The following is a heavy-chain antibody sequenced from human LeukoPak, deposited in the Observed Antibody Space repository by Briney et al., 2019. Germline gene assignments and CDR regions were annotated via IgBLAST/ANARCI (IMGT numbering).Heavy chain of an antibody. D-gene: IGHD2/OR15-2a*01. CDR3: ARAFSAWFDP. J-gene: IGHJ5*02. Sequence: ASVKVSCKTSGYDFTDFYIHWVRQAPGQGLEWMGIINPSGGSTSYAQKFQGRVTMTRDTSTSTVYMELSSLRSEDTAVYYCARAFSAWFDPWGQGTLVTVSS. CDR1: GYDFTDFY. V-gene: IGHV1-46*01. CDR2: INPSGGST.